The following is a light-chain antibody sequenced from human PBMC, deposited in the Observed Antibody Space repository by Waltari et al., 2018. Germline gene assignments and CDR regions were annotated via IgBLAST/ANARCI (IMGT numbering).Light chain of an antibody. V-gene: IGKV4-1*01. CDR2: WAS. CDR3: QQYYTNPRT. J-gene: IGKJ1*01. Sequence: DIVMTQSPDSLTVSWGERATINCKSTQSVLYNSNNKNYVAWYQQKPGQPPKLLIYWASTRQSGVPDRFSGSGSGTDFTLTISSLQAEDVAVYHCQQYYTNPRTFGQGTKVEIK. CDR1: QSVLYNSNNKNY.